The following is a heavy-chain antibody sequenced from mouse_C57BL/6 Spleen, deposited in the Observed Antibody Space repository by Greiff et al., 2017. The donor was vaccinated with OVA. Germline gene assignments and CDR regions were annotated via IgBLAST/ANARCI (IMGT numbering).Heavy chain of an antibody. D-gene: IGHD2-1*01. CDR2: IDPSGSYT. Sequence: QVQLKQPGAELVKPGASVKLSCKASGYTFTSYWMPWVKQRPGQGLEWIGEIDPSGSYTNYNQKFKGKATLTVDTSSSTAYMQLRSLTSADSAVEYCARKRIYYVIQYYFDDWGKGTTVTVSS. V-gene: IGHV1-50*01. J-gene: IGHJ2*01. CDR1: GYTFTSYW. CDR3: ARKRIYYVIQYYFDD.